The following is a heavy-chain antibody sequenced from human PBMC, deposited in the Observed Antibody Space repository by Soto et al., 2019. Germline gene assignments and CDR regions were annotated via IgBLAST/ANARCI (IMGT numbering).Heavy chain of an antibody. Sequence: GESLKISCNGSGYNFHTYWIAWVRQMPGKGLEWMGFIYPHDSDTRYSPSFRGQVTISADKSINTAYLQWTSLKASDTAIYFCARPTDYHYGMQVWGQGTKVTVSS. D-gene: IGHD4-17*01. CDR1: GYNFHTYW. J-gene: IGHJ6*02. CDR2: IYPHDSDT. V-gene: IGHV5-51*01. CDR3: ARPTDYHYGMQV.